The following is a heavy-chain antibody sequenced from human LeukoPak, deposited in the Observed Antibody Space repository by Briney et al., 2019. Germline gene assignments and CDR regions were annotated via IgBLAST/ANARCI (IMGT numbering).Heavy chain of an antibody. J-gene: IGHJ3*02. Sequence: GGSLRLSCAASGFTFSSCAMSWVRQAPGKGLDWVSIINGGGDIMMYEDSVKGRFTISRDNSKNTFYLQMNSLRVEDTAVYYCAMRDRGYGLDIWGQGTMVTVSS. CDR3: AMRDRGYGLDI. CDR2: INGGGDIM. V-gene: IGHV3-23*01. D-gene: IGHD3-10*01. CDR1: GFTFSSCA.